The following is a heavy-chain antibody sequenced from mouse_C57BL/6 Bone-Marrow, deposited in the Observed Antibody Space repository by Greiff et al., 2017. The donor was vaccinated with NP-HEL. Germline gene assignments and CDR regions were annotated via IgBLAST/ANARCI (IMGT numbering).Heavy chain of an antibody. CDR3: ARADGYFYYYAMDY. CDR2: IYPGGGYT. D-gene: IGHD2-3*01. J-gene: IGHJ4*01. V-gene: IGHV1-63*01. Sequence: VHLQQSGAELVRPGTSVKMSCKASGYTFTNYWIGWAKQRPGHGLEWIGDIYPGGGYTNYNEKFKGKATLTADKSSSTAYMQFSSLTSEDSAIYYCARADGYFYYYAMDYWGQGTSVTVSS. CDR1: GYTFTNYW.